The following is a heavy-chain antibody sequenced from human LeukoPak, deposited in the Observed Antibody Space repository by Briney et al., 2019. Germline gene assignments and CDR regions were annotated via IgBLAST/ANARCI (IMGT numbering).Heavy chain of an antibody. J-gene: IGHJ4*02. D-gene: IGHD3-22*01. CDR3: ATEWRAEYYYDSSFLGY. Sequence: ASVKVSCKASGYTFTGYYMHWVRQAPGQGLEWMGWINPNSGGTNYAQKFQGRVTMTRDTSISTAYMELSRLRSDDTAVYYCATEWRAEYYYDSSFLGYWGQETLVTVSS. CDR1: GYTFTGYY. V-gene: IGHV1-2*02. CDR2: INPNSGGT.